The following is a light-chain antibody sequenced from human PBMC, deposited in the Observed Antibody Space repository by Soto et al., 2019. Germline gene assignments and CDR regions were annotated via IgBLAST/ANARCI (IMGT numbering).Light chain of an antibody. CDR3: MQGIQLPST. CDR2: GVS. V-gene: IGKV2D-29*01. J-gene: IGKJ5*01. Sequence: EIVLTQTPLSLSVTPVQSSSISFNSSHILLHSDGKTYLYWYLQRPGQPPQLLMYGVSNRFSGVPDRFSGSGSGTDFTLKISRVEADDVGVYYCMQGIQLPSTFGQGTRLEIK. CDR1: HILLHSDGKTY.